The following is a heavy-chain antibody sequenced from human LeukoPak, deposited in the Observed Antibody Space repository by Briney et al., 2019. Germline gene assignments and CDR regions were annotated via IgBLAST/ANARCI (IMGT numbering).Heavy chain of an antibody. CDR2: IKHGGREE. CDR3: ARDNGGWFDS. Sequence: GGSLRLSCVASEFIFSDYWMSWVRQAPGKGLEWVANIKHGGREEKYVGPVKGRFAISRDDAKSTLYLQMDSLSGDDTAVFYCARDNGGWFDSWGRGTLVTVSS. V-gene: IGHV3-7*03. CDR1: EFIFSDYW. J-gene: IGHJ5*01. D-gene: IGHD3-10*01.